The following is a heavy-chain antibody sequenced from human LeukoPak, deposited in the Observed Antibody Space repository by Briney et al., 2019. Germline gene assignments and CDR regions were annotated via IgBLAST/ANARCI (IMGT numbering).Heavy chain of an antibody. V-gene: IGHV3-48*01. D-gene: IGHD3-3*01. CDR3: ARMGYDFWSGYPIAFDI. Sequence: GGSLRLSCAASGFTFSSYSMNWVRQAPGKGLEWVSYISSSSSTIYYADSVKGRFTISRDNAKNSLYLQMNSLRAEDTAVYYCARMGYDFWSGYPIAFDIWGQGTMVTVSS. J-gene: IGHJ3*02. CDR2: ISSSSSTI. CDR1: GFTFSSYS.